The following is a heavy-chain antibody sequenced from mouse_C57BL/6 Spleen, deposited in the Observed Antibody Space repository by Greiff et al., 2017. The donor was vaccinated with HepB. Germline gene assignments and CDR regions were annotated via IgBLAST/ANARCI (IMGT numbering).Heavy chain of an antibody. V-gene: IGHV1-50*01. J-gene: IGHJ3*01. Sequence: QVQLQQPGAELVKPGASVKLSCKASGYTFTSYWMQWVKQRPGQGLEWIGEIDPSDSYTNYNQKFKGKATLTVDTSSSTAYMQLSSLTSADSAVYYCARELGSFAYWGQGTLVTVSA. CDR3: ARELGSFAY. D-gene: IGHD4-1*01. CDR2: IDPSDSYT. CDR1: GYTFTSYW.